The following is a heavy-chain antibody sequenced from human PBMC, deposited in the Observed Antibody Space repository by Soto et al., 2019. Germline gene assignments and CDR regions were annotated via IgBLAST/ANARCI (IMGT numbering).Heavy chain of an antibody. CDR2: ISSSSSYI. D-gene: IGHD1-1*01. CDR1: GFTFSSYS. V-gene: IGHV3-21*06. Sequence: KPGGSLRLSCAASGFTFSSYSMNWVRQAPGKGLEWVSSISSSSSYIYYADSVEGRFTISRDDAKSEVYLQMNNLRAEDTAVYYCARGGLEPFDYWGQGALVTVSS. CDR3: ARGGLEPFDY. J-gene: IGHJ4*02.